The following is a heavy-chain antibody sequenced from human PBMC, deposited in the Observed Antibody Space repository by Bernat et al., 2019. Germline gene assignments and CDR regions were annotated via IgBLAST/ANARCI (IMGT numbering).Heavy chain of an antibody. V-gene: IGHV3-21*02. J-gene: IGHJ4*02. Sequence: EVQLVESGGGLVKPGGSLRLSCAASGFTFSSYSMNWVRQAPGKGLEWVSPISSSSTYIYYADSVKGRFTISRDNAENSLYLQVNSLRAEDTAVYYCARDADRLGRFDYWGQGTLVTVSS. CDR3: ARDADRLGRFDY. D-gene: IGHD6-19*01. CDR1: GFTFSSYS. CDR2: ISSSSTYI.